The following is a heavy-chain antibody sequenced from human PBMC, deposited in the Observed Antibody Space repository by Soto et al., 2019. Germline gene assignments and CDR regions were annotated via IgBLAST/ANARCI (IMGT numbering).Heavy chain of an antibody. J-gene: IGHJ5*02. CDR3: ATVKGRIVVVPAAGFDP. CDR2: IIPIFGTA. Sequence: GPSVKVSCKASGGTFSSYAISWVRQAPGQGLEWMGGIIPIFGTANYAQKFQGRVTITADESTSTAYMELSSLRSEDTAVYYCATVKGRIVVVPAAGFDPWGQGTLVTVSS. V-gene: IGHV1-69*13. D-gene: IGHD2-2*01. CDR1: GGTFSSYA.